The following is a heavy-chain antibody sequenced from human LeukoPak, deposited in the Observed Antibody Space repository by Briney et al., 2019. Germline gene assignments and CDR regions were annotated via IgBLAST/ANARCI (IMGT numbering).Heavy chain of an antibody. V-gene: IGHV3-23*01. CDR1: GFTFSSYA. D-gene: IGHD3-16*02. Sequence: PGGSLRLSCAASGFTFSSYAMSWVRQAPGKGLEWVSAIGGSGGSTYYADSVKGRFTISRDNSKNTLYLQMNSLRAEDTAVYYCAKGLSARVDTWFDPWGQGTLVTVSS. CDR3: AKGLSARVDTWFDP. J-gene: IGHJ5*02. CDR2: IGGSGGST.